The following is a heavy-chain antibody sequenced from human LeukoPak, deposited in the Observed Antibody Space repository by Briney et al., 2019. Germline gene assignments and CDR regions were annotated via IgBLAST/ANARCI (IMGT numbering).Heavy chain of an antibody. CDR3: ARVGLGSAWLAKSWFDP. CDR1: GYTFTNYA. V-gene: IGHV1-3*01. CDR2: INPGSGNT. J-gene: IGHJ5*02. Sequence: ASVKVSCKASGYTFTNYAIHWVRLAPGRRLEWMGWINPGSGNTQNSQKFQDRVTITRDTSASAAYMELSSLRSEDTAVYYCARVGLGSAWLAKSWFDPWGQGTLVTVSS. D-gene: IGHD6-19*01.